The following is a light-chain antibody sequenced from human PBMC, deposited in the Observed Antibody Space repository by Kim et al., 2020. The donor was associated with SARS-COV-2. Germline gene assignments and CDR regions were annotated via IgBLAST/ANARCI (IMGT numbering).Light chain of an antibody. V-gene: IGLV2-8*01. CDR3: GSYGGSNNLV. CDR2: EVN. CDR1: SSDVGGYKY. J-gene: IGLJ3*02. Sequence: GQSVTISGTGTSSDVGGYKYVSWYQQHPGKAPKLMIYEVNKRPSGVPNRFSGSKSGNTAFLTVSGLQAEDEADYYCGSYGGSNNLVFGGGTKVTVL.